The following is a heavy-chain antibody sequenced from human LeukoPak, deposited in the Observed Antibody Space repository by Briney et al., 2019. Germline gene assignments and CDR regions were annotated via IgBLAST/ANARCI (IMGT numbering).Heavy chain of an antibody. CDR2: IYSGGST. V-gene: IGHV3-66*01. CDR1: ALTVSSNY. D-gene: IGHD1-26*01. Sequence: PGGSLRLSCAASALTVSSNYMSWVRQAPGKGLEWVSVIYSGGSTYYADSVKGRFTISRDNSKNTLYLQMNSLRAEDTAVYYCARGGYGGYYFDYWGQGTLVTVSS. CDR3: ARGGYGGYYFDY. J-gene: IGHJ4*02.